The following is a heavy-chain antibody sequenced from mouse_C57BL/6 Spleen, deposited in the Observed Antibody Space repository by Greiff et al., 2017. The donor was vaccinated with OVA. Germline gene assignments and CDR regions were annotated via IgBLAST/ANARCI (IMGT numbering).Heavy chain of an antibody. Sequence: QVQLQQPGAELVRPGSSVKLSCKASGYTFTSYWMHWVKQRPIQGLEWIGNIDPSDSETHYNQKFKDKATLTVDKSSSTAYMQLSSLTSEDAAVYYGARGVTTGFAYWGQGTLVTVSA. CDR1: GYTFTSYW. CDR3: ARGVTTGFAY. D-gene: IGHD2-12*01. J-gene: IGHJ3*01. V-gene: IGHV1-52*01. CDR2: IDPSDSET.